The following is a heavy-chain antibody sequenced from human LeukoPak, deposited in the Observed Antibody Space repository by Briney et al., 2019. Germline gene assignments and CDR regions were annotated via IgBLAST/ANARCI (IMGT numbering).Heavy chain of an antibody. Sequence: PSETLSLTCTVSGGSISSYYWSWIRQPPGKGLEWIGYIYYTGSTDNNPSLRSRVTISIDTSKNQFSLKLTSVTAADTALYYCARGTTGTRGAFDIWGQGTMVTVFS. V-gene: IGHV4-59*12. CDR2: IYYTGST. CDR1: GGSISSYY. D-gene: IGHD1-1*01. CDR3: ARGTTGTRGAFDI. J-gene: IGHJ3*02.